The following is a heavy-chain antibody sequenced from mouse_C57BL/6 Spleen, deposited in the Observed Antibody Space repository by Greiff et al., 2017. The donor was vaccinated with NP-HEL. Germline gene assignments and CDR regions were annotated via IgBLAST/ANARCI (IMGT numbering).Heavy chain of an antibody. D-gene: IGHD1-1*01. J-gene: IGHJ1*03. CDR1: GYTFTGYW. Sequence: VQGVESGAELMKPGASVKLSCKATGYTFTGYWIEWVKQRPGHGLEWIGEILPGSGSTNYNEKFKGKATFTADTSSNTAYMQLSSLTTEDSAIYYCAYYYGSSPMAFDVWGTGTTVTVSS. CDR2: ILPGSGST. V-gene: IGHV1-9*01. CDR3: AYYYGSSPMAFDV.